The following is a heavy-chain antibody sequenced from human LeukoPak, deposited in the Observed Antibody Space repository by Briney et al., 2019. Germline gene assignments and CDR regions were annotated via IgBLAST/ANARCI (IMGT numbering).Heavy chain of an antibody. CDR2: INPSGGST. D-gene: IGHD2-15*01. CDR1: GYTFTSYY. Sequence: GASEKVSCKASGYTFTSYYMHWVRQAPGQGLEWMGIINPSGGSTSYAQKFQGRVTMTRDTSTSTVYMELSSLRSEDTAVYYCARDSRFGGSCYPWGQGTLVTVSS. V-gene: IGHV1-46*01. J-gene: IGHJ5*02. CDR3: ARDSRFGGSCYP.